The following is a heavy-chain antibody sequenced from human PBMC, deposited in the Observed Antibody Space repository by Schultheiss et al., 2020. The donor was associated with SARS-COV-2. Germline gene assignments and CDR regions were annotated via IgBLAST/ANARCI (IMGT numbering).Heavy chain of an antibody. Sequence: GGSLRLSCAASGFTFSSYAMSWVRQAPGKGLEWVSAISGSGGSTYYADSVKGRFTISRDNSKNTLYLQMNSLRAEDTAVYYCASEKGAYYYDSSGFDYWGQGTLVNVSS. J-gene: IGHJ4*02. V-gene: IGHV3-23*01. CDR1: GFTFSSYA. CDR2: ISGSGGST. CDR3: ASEKGAYYYDSSGFDY. D-gene: IGHD3-22*01.